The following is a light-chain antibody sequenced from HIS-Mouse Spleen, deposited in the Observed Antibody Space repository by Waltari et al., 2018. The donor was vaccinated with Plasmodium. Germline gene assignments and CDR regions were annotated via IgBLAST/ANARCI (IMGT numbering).Light chain of an antibody. Sequence: EIVMPQSPATLSVSPGERATLSCRASQSVSSNLAWYQQKPGQAPRPPIYGASTRATGIPARFSCSGSGTEFTLTISSLQSEDFAVYYCQQYNNWSFTFGPGTKVDIK. CDR1: QSVSSN. CDR3: QQYNNWSFT. V-gene: IGKV3-15*01. CDR2: GAS. J-gene: IGKJ3*01.